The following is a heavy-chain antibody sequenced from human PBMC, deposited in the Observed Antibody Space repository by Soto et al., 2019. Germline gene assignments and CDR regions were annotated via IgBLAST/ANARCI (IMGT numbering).Heavy chain of an antibody. V-gene: IGHV3-66*01. CDR1: GFTVSSNY. CDR2: IYSGGST. D-gene: IGHD4-4*01. CDR3: ARGGFDYSDAFDI. Sequence: GGSLRLSCAASGFTVSSNYMSWVRQAPGKGLEWVSVIYSGGSTYYADSVKGRFTISRDNSKNTLYLQMNSLRAEDTAVYYCARGGFDYSDAFDIWGQGTMVTV. J-gene: IGHJ3*02.